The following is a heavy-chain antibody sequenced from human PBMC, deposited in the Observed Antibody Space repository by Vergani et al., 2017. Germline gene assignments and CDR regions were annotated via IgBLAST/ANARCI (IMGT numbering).Heavy chain of an antibody. Sequence: QVQLQESGPGLVKPSETLSLTCTVSGGSISSYYWSWVRQATGQGLEWMGWMNPISGNTGYAQNLQGRLTITRDTSVNTAYMELSSLTSEDMAVYYCVRARRTCTYDHCPRYYYDLWGQGTLVTVSS. D-gene: IGHD2-8*01. V-gene: IGHV1-8*01. CDR3: VRARRTCTYDHCPRYYYDL. J-gene: IGHJ4*02. CDR2: MNPISGNT. CDR1: GGSISSYY.